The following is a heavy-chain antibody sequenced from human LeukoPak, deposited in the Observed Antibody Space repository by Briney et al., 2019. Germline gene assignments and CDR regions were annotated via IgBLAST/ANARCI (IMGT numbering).Heavy chain of an antibody. Sequence: GGSLRLSCAASGFTFSSYWMSWVRQAPGKGLEWVANIKQDGSEKYYVDSVKGRFTISRDNAKNSLYLQMNSLRAEDTAVYYCASALPAAGYYYYGMDVWGQGTMVTVSS. D-gene: IGHD2-2*01. CDR1: GFTFSSYW. CDR2: IKQDGSEK. CDR3: ASALPAAGYYYYGMDV. V-gene: IGHV3-7*01. J-gene: IGHJ6*02.